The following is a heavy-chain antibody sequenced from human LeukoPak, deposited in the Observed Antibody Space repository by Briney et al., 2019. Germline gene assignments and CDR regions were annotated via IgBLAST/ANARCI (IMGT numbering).Heavy chain of an antibody. Sequence: ASVKVSCKASGYTFTSYGISWVRQAPGQGLEWMGWISPYNGNTNYAQKLRGRVTMTTDTSTSTAYMELRSLRSDDTAVYYCARDGGSWDGYYYGMDVWGQGTTVTVSS. D-gene: IGHD1-26*01. CDR1: GYTFTSYG. CDR3: ARDGGSWDGYYYGMDV. V-gene: IGHV1-18*01. J-gene: IGHJ6*02. CDR2: ISPYNGNT.